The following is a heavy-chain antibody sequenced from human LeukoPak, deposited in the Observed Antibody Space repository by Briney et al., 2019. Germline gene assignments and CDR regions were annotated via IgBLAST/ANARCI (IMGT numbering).Heavy chain of an antibody. CDR1: GFTFRSHA. CDR2: IYENGGTT. V-gene: IGHV3-23*01. CDR3: ATFLAIVTARDSLYFQH. J-gene: IGHJ1*01. Sequence: PGGSLRLSCVGSGFTFRSHAMSWVRQAREKGLEFVSGIYENGGTTYYADSVKGRFSISRDNSKNTLYLQMDSLRAEDTAVYYCATFLAIVTARDSLYFQHWGQGTLVTVSS. D-gene: IGHD3-3*02.